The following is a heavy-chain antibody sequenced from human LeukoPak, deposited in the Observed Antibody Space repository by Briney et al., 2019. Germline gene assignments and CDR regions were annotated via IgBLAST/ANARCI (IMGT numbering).Heavy chain of an antibody. V-gene: IGHV4-59*01. CDR2: IYYSGST. CDR3: ARVSTLYIAAVDY. CDR1: GGSISSYY. D-gene: IGHD6-13*01. J-gene: IGHJ4*02. Sequence: PSETLSLTCTVSGGSISSYYWSWIRQPPGKGLEWIGYIYYSGSTNYNPSLTSRVTISVDTSKNQFSLKLSSVTAADTAVYYCARVSTLYIAAVDYWGQGTLVTVSS.